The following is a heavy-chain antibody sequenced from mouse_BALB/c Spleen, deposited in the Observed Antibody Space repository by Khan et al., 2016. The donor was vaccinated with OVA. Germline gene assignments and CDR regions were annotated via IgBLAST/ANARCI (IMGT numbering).Heavy chain of an antibody. Sequence: QIQLVQSGAELVKPGASVKLSCKTSGYTFTSYWIQWVKQRPGQGLGWIGQIFPGTGTTYYNENFKGKATLTVDTSSSTAYMQLSSLTSEDSADYYCARSYFGNYEFVYWGQGTLVTVSP. CDR1: GYTFTSYW. D-gene: IGHD2-10*01. V-gene: IGHV1S132*01. J-gene: IGHJ3*01. CDR3: ARSYFGNYEFVY. CDR2: IFPGTGTT.